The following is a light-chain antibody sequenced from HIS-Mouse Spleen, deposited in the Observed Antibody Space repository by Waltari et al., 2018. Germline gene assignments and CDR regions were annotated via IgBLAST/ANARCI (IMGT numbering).Light chain of an antibody. CDR3: QQLNSYPRET. Sequence: DIQLTESPSFLSASVGDRVTITCRASQGISSYLAWYQQKPGKAPKLLIYAASTLQSGVPSRFSGSGSGTEFTLTIRSLQPEDFATYYCQQLNSYPRETFGGGTKVEIK. V-gene: IGKV1-9*01. J-gene: IGKJ4*01. CDR1: QGISSY. CDR2: AAS.